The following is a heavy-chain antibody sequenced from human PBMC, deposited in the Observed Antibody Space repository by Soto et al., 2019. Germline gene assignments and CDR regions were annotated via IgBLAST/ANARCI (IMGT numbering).Heavy chain of an antibody. CDR1: GFTFNNAW. D-gene: IGHD2-2*01. CDR3: TTDLGYCSGTSCYGRGV. J-gene: IGHJ6*02. Sequence: GGSLRLSCAASGFTFNNAWMNWVRQSPGKGLEWVGRIRPKTESGIPDYAAPVKGRFTISRDDSYNTLYLQMNSLRTEDTALYYCTTDLGYCSGTSCYGRGVWGQGTTVTVSS. V-gene: IGHV3-15*07. CDR2: IRPKTESGIP.